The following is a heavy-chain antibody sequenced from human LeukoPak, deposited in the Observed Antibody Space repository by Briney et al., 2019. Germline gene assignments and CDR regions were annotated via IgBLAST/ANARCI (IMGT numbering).Heavy chain of an antibody. CDR3: AKDRRSGSGSTYYFDY. J-gene: IGHJ4*02. CDR2: ISYDGSNK. D-gene: IGHD3-10*01. CDR1: GFTFSSYG. V-gene: IGHV3-30*18. Sequence: GGSLRLSCAASGFTFSSYGMHWVRQAPGKGLEWVAVISYDGSNKYYADSVKGRFTISRDNCKNTLYLQMNSLRAKDTAVYYCAKDRRSGSGSTYYFDYWGQGTLVTVSS.